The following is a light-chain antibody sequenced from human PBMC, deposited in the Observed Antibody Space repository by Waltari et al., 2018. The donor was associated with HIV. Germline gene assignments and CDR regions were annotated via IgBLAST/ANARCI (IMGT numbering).Light chain of an antibody. CDR3: QQRSTWPRT. V-gene: IGKV3-11*01. CDR2: DAS. CDR1: QSVYSY. Sequence: EVVLTQSPATLSLSTGERATLPCRASQSVYSYLAWYQQKPGQAPRLLIYDASNRATGIPARFSGSGSGTDFTLTISSLEPEDFAMYYCQQRSTWPRTFGQGTKVENK. J-gene: IGKJ1*01.